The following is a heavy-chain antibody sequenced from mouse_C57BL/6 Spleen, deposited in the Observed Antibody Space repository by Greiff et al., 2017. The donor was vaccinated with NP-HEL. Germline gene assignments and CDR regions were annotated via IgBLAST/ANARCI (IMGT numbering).Heavy chain of an antibody. J-gene: IGHJ4*01. V-gene: IGHV2-5*01. CDR3: AKNGDQVTRAMDY. CDR1: GFSLTSYG. Sequence: VKLVESGPGLVQPSQSLSITCTVSGFSLTSYGVHWVRQSPGKGLEWLGVIWRGGSTDYNAAFMSRLSITKDNSKSQVFFKMNSLQADDTAIYYCAKNGDQVTRAMDYWGQGTSVTVSS. CDR2: IWRGGST. D-gene: IGHD2-5*01.